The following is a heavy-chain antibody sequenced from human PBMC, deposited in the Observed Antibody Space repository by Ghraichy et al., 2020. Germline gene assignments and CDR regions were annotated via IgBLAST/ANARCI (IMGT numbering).Heavy chain of an antibody. Sequence: GGSLRLSCAASGFTFSTYWMSWVRQASGKGLEWVANIKQDGSEKYYVDYVKGRFTISRDNAKNSLYLQMNSLRAEDTAVYYCARAGTVFWIQDYWGQGTLVTVSS. D-gene: IGHD5-18*01. J-gene: IGHJ4*02. CDR2: IKQDGSEK. CDR3: ARAGTVFWIQDY. V-gene: IGHV3-7*01. CDR1: GFTFSTYW.